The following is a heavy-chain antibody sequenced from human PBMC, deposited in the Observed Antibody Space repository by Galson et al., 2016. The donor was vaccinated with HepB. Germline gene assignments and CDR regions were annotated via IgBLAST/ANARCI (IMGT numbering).Heavy chain of an antibody. D-gene: IGHD2/OR15-2a*01. CDR3: ARQYWGGPSDY. V-gene: IGHV4-4*02. CDR1: GVSISSSDW. Sequence: SETLSLTCAVSGVSISSSDWWSWVRQPPGQGLEWIGQIFHSGRVNYTPSLASRVTISIDTSNNHFSLRLTSVTAADTALHYCARQYWGGPSDYWGQGTLVIVSS. J-gene: IGHJ4*02. CDR2: IFHSGRV.